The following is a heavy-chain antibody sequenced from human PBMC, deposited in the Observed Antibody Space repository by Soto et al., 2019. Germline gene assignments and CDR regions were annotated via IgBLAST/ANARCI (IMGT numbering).Heavy chain of an antibody. J-gene: IGHJ5*02. CDR2: ISGHGDTT. CDR1: GFTFSNYA. V-gene: IGHV3-23*01. D-gene: IGHD3-16*01. CDR3: AKDLRPAYDP. Sequence: GGSLSLSCAASGFTFSNYAMSWVRQAPGKGLEWVSGISGHGDTTYYADAVKGRFTISRDNSKNTLYLQMNSLRAEDTAVYYCAKDLRPAYDPWGQGTLVTVSS.